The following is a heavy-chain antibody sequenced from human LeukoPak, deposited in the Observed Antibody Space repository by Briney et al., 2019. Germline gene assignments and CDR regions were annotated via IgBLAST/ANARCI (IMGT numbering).Heavy chain of an antibody. CDR2: ISSGSSTI. J-gene: IGHJ3*02. D-gene: IGHD6-6*01. CDR1: GFTFSSYS. V-gene: IGHV3-48*01. Sequence: PGGSLRLSCAASGFTFSSYSMNWVRQAPGKGLEWVSYISSGSSTIYYADSVKGRFTISRDNAKNSLYLQMNSLRAEDTAVYYCARDMREDSTSQRAFDIWGQGTMVTASS. CDR3: ARDMREDSTSQRAFDI.